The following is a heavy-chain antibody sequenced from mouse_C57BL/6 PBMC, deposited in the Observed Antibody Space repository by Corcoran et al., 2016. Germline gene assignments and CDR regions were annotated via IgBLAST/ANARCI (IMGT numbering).Heavy chain of an antibody. J-gene: IGHJ3*01. Sequence: EVQLQQSGPELVKPGASVKIPCKASGYTFTDYNMDWVKQSHGKSLEWIGDINPNNGGTIYNQKFKGKATLTVDKSSSTAYMELRSLTSEDTAVYEWARDHYGSSLFAYWGQGTLVTVSA. D-gene: IGHD1-1*01. V-gene: IGHV1-18*01. CDR1: GYTFTDYN. CDR2: INPNNGGT. CDR3: ARDHYGSSLFAY.